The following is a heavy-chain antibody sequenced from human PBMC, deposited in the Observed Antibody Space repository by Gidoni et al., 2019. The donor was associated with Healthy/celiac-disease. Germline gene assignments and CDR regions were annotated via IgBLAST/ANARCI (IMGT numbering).Heavy chain of an antibody. CDR2: IRGSGGST. Sequence: EVQLLESGGGLVQPGGSLRLSCERSGFTFSSDAMSWCGEAPGKGLEWVSAIRGSGGSTYYADSVKGRFTISRDNSKNTLYLQMNSLRAEDTAVYYCAKPVVDYYDSSGYRNHWYFDLWGRGTLVTVSS. D-gene: IGHD3-22*01. CDR1: GFTFSSDA. V-gene: IGHV3-23*01. CDR3: AKPVVDYYDSSGYRNHWYFDL. J-gene: IGHJ2*01.